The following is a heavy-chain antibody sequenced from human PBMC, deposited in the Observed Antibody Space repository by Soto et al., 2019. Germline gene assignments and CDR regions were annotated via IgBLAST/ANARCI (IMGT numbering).Heavy chain of an antibody. J-gene: IGHJ4*02. CDR3: ARDLAWAFDY. D-gene: IGHD1-26*01. CDR2: ISTDSRTI. V-gene: IGHV3-48*02. CDR1: GSTFSSYS. Sequence: GGSLRLSCVASGSTFSSYSMNWVRQAPGKGLEWVSYISTDSRTIHYADSVKGRLTISRDNAKNSLYLQMNSLRDEDTAVYYCARDLAWAFDYWGQGTLVTVSS.